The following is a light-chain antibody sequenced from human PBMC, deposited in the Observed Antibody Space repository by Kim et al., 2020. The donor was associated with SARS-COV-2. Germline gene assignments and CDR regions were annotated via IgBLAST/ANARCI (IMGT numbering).Light chain of an antibody. CDR2: TNN. CDR1: SSNIASNA. J-gene: IGLJ2*01. Sequence: GQRVTISCSGSSSNIASNAVNWYQHVPGTAPKLLISTNNERPPGVPDRFSGSKSGTSASLAISGLQSEDEADYYCATWDNNLRGFIFGGGTQLTVL. CDR3: ATWDNNLRGFI. V-gene: IGLV1-44*01.